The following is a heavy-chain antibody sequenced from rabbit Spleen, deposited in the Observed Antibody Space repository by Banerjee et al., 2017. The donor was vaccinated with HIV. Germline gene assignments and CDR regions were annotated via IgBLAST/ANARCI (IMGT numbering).Heavy chain of an antibody. CDR2: IDAGSSGFT. V-gene: IGHV1S40*01. CDR1: GVSFSGDSY. CDR3: ARDAGSGHYIDAYFDL. J-gene: IGHJ4*01. D-gene: IGHD8-1*01. Sequence: QSLEESGGDLVKPGASLTLTCKASGVSFSGDSYMCWVRQAPGKGLEWIACIDAGSSGFTYFATWAKGRFTLSRTSSTTVTLQMTSLTAADTATYFCARDAGSGHYIDAYFDLWGPGTLVTVS.